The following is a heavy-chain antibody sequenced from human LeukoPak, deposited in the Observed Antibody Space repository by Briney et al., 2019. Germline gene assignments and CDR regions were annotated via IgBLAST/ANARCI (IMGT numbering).Heavy chain of an antibody. CDR1: GFNFRSYA. Sequence: GGSLRLSCAASGFNFRSYAFHWVRQAPGKGPEWMASITYEGTDTYYADSVQGRFTLSRDSSQNTLYLQMNSLRPADTAVYYCARPGGYAFDMWGQGTMVTVSS. CDR2: ITYEGTDT. CDR3: ARPGGYAFDM. V-gene: IGHV3-30-3*01. J-gene: IGHJ3*02. D-gene: IGHD3-10*01.